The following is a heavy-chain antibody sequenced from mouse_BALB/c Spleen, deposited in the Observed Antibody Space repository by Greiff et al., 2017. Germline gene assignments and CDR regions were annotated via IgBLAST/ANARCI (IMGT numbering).Heavy chain of an antibody. CDR3: TRGENYRYDGTWFAY. V-gene: IGHV1S81*02. CDR2: INPSNGGT. CDR1: GYTFTSYY. D-gene: IGHD2-14*01. Sequence: VNVVESGAELVKPGASVKLSCKASGYTFTSYYMYWVKQRPGQGLEWIGEINPSNGGTNFNEKFKSKATLTVDKSSSTAYMQLSSLTSEDSAVYYCTRGENYRYDGTWFAYWGQGTLVTVSA. J-gene: IGHJ3*01.